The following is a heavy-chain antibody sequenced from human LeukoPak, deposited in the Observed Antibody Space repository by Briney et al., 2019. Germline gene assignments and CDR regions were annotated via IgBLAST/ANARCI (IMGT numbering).Heavy chain of an antibody. CDR1: GGTFSSYA. CDR2: IIPIFGTA. V-gene: IGHV1-69*13. J-gene: IGHJ5*02. Sequence: SVKVSCKASGGTFSSYAISWVRQAPGQGLEWMGGIIPIFGTANYAQKFQGRVTITADESTSTAHMELSSLRSEDTAVYYCARDLEYRYSSGWFAFDPWGQGTLVTVSS. CDR3: ARDLEYRYSSGWFAFDP. D-gene: IGHD6-19*01.